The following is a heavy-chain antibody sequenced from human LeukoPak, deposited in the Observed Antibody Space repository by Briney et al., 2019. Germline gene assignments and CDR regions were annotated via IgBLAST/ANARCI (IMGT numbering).Heavy chain of an antibody. V-gene: IGHV3-21*01. J-gene: IGHJ4*02. CDR3: ARGDYYGSGTPGY. Sequence: GGSLRLSCAASGFTFSSYSMNWVRQAPGKGLEWVSSISSSSSYIYYADSVKGRFTISRDNAKNSRYLQINSLRAEDTAVYYCARGDYYGSGTPGYWGQGTLVTVSS. CDR2: ISSSSSYI. D-gene: IGHD3-10*01. CDR1: GFTFSSYS.